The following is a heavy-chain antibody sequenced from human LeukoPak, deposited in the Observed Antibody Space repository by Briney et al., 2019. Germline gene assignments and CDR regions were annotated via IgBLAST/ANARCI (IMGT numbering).Heavy chain of an antibody. CDR3: AKDSAYYYDSSGYYYD. V-gene: IGHV3-48*03. CDR2: ISSSGSTI. D-gene: IGHD3-22*01. CDR1: GFTFSSYE. J-gene: IGHJ4*02. Sequence: PGGSLRLSCAASGFTFSSYEMNWVRQAPGKGLEWVSYISSSGSTIYSADFVKGRFTISRDNSKNTLYLQMNSLGAEDTAMYYCAKDSAYYYDSSGYYYDWGQGTLVTVSS.